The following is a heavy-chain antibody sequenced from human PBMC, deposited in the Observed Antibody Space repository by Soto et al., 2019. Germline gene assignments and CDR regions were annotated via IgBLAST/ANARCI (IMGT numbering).Heavy chain of an antibody. V-gene: IGHV3-30*18. J-gene: IGHJ4*02. CDR3: SKGGSFDI. Sequence: QVQLVESGGSVVQPGGSRRLSCAASGFSFSYYGIHWVRQAPGKGLEWLALITHDGYNRYYADSVKGRFTISRDNSKNTIFLQINSLKSEDTAVYSCSKGGSFDIWGQVTPVTVSS. CDR2: ITHDGYNR. D-gene: IGHD6-6*01. CDR1: GFSFSYYG.